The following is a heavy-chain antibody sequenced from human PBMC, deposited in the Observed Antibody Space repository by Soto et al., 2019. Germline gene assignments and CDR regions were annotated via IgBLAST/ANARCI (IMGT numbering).Heavy chain of an antibody. Sequence: QVQLVESGGGVVQPGTSVRLSCVASGFTFSKFGMHWIRQTPHKRLQWVAFSAYDGINKYYTGSVKGRFTVSRENSNNTVSLQMNSLGLEDTATYFCARGVQYDILLRFYAMDVWGLGTTV. D-gene: IGHD1-26*01. V-gene: IGHV3-30*03. CDR3: ARGVQYDILLRFYAMDV. CDR2: SAYDGINK. CDR1: GFTFSKFG. J-gene: IGHJ6*02.